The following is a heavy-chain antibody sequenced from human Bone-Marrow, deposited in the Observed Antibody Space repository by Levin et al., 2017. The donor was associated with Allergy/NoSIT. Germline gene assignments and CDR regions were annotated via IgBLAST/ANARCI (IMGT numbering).Heavy chain of an antibody. V-gene: IGHV3-21*01. CDR1: GFMFSDYS. CDR2: ISSDSRDL. CDR3: VRGIIGDVRVAHKEAFDI. D-gene: IGHD2/OR15-2a*01. J-gene: IGHJ3*02. Sequence: PGGSLRLSCTVSGFMFSDYSIYWVRQAPGKGLEWISSISSDSRDLYYADSVKGRFTISRDNAKNSLNLQVSSLRAEDTAVYHCVRGIIGDVRVAHKEAFDIWGQGTMVTVSS.